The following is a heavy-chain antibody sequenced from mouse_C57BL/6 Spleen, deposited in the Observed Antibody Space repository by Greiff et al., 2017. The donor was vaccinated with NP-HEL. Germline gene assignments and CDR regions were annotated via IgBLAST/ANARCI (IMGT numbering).Heavy chain of an antibody. V-gene: IGHV5-6*01. J-gene: IGHJ4*01. D-gene: IGHD2-1*01. CDR2: ISSGGSYT. Sequence: EVQVVESGGDLVKPGGSLKLSCAASGFTFSSYGMSWVRQTPDKRLEWVATISSGGSYTYYPDSVKGRFTISRDNAKNTLYLQMSSLKSEDTAMYYCARPDLLSYAMDYWGQGTSVTVSS. CDR1: GFTFSSYG. CDR3: ARPDLLSYAMDY.